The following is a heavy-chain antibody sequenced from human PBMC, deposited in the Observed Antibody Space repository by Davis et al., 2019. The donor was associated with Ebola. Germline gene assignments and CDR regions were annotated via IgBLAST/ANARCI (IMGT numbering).Heavy chain of an antibody. V-gene: IGHV4-34*01. CDR2: INHSGST. Sequence: MPSETLSLTCAVYGGSFSGYYWSWIRQPPGKGLEWIGEINHSGSTNYNPSLKSRVTISVDTSKNQFSLKLSSVTAADTAVYYCARAWRGNIVVVPAAISRWFDPWGQGTLVTVSS. D-gene: IGHD2-2*01. CDR1: GGSFSGYY. J-gene: IGHJ5*02. CDR3: ARAWRGNIVVVPAAISRWFDP.